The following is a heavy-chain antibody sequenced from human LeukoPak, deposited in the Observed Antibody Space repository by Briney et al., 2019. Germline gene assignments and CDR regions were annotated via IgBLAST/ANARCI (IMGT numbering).Heavy chain of an antibody. Sequence: GGSLRLSCSASGFTFSSYAMHWVRQAPGKGLEYVSAISSNGGSTYYADSVKGRFTISRDNSKNALYLQMSSLRAEDTAMYYCAKTADSSGWYYFDYWGQGTLVSVSS. J-gene: IGHJ4*02. CDR2: ISSNGGST. D-gene: IGHD6-19*01. CDR3: AKTADSSGWYYFDY. V-gene: IGHV3-64D*06. CDR1: GFTFSSYA.